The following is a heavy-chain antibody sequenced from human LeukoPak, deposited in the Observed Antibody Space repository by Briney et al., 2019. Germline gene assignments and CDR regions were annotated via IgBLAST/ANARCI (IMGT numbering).Heavy chain of an antibody. D-gene: IGHD2-21*01. CDR3: ARGGVVIATYWYFDL. Sequence: GASVKVSCKASGYTFTGYYMHWVRQAPGQGLEWMGIINPSGGSTSYAQKFQGRVTMTRDTSTSTVYMELSSLRSEDTAVYYCARGGVVIATYWYFDLWGRGTLVTVSS. J-gene: IGHJ2*01. CDR2: INPSGGST. V-gene: IGHV1-46*01. CDR1: GYTFTGYY.